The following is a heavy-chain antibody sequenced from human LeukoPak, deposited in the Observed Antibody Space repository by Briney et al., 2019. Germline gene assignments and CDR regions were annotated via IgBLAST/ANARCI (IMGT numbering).Heavy chain of an antibody. J-gene: IGHJ4*02. D-gene: IGHD6-13*01. Sequence: SETLSLTCTVSCGSISSSSYYWGWIRQPPGKGLEWMGSIYYSGSTYYNPSLKSRVTISVDTSKNQFSLKLSSVPAADTAVYYCARQVDSSSWYEWYWGQGTLVTVSS. CDR2: IYYSGST. CDR1: CGSISSSSYY. V-gene: IGHV4-39*01. CDR3: ARQVDSSSWYEWY.